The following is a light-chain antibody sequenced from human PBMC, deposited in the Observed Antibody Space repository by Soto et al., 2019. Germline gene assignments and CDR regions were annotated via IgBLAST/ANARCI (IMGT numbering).Light chain of an antibody. J-gene: IGKJ4*01. CDR3: QQYDNLPLT. Sequence: DIQMTQSPSSLSASVGDRVTITCQASQDISNYLNWYQQKPGKAPKLLIYDASNLERGVPSRFSGSGSGTDFTFTISSLQPEDIAIYYCQQYDNLPLTFGGGTKVEIK. CDR2: DAS. V-gene: IGKV1-33*01. CDR1: QDISNY.